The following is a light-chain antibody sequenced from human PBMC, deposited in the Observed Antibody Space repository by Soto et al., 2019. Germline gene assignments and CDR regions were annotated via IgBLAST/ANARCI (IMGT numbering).Light chain of an antibody. V-gene: IGLV2-14*01. J-gene: IGLJ1*01. CDR3: SSYTSSSTPYV. CDR1: SSDVGGSNY. Sequence: QSALTQPASVSGSPGQSITISCTGTSSDVGGSNYVSWYQQHPGKAPKLMIYEVSNRPSEVSNRFSGSKSGNTASLTISGLQAEDEADYYCSSYTSSSTPYVFGTGTKLTVL. CDR2: EVS.